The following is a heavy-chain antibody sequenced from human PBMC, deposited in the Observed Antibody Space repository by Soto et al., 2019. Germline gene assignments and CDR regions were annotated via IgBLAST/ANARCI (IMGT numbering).Heavy chain of an antibody. V-gene: IGHV1-69*01. CDR3: GRGGVDVVAPSAFDP. CDR1: GGTFNNYA. CDR2: IIPLFGTA. J-gene: IGHJ5*02. Sequence: QVQLVQSGAEVKKPGSSVKVSCKASGGTFNNYAISWVRQAPGQGLEWMGGIIPLFGTADYAHKFQGRLAISADDSTGTTCMELSRLRSEDTAIYYWGRGGVDVVAPSAFDPWGQANVATVSS. D-gene: IGHD5-12*01.